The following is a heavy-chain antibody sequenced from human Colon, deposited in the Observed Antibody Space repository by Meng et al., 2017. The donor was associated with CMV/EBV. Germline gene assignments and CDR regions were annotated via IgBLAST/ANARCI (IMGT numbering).Heavy chain of an antibody. CDR3: ARAVADSYGLDV. J-gene: IGHJ6*02. CDR2: FNLDSDST. D-gene: IGHD6-19*01. Sequence: GGSLRLSCAASGFTLSFFHWVRQAPGRGLEWMGWFNLDSDSTEYAKNFQGRLTMTRDTSINSVSMELSGLTSDDTAIYYCARAVADSYGLDVWGQGTTVTVSS. V-gene: IGHV1-2*02. CDR1: GFTLSFF.